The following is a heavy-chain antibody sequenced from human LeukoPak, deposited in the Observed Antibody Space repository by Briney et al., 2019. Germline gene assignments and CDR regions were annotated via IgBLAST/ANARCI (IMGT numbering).Heavy chain of an antibody. CDR3: ARWRGLQSEFDC. V-gene: IGHV3-7*01. D-gene: IGHD5-24*01. J-gene: IGHJ4*02. CDR2: IGLDGAQK. CDR1: GFSFSDFC. Sequence: GGSLRLSCAASGFSFSDFCMSWVRQAPGKGLECVATIGLDGAQKDFVDSVKGRFTLSRDNAKNSLFLEMNRLRVEDTAVYYCARWRGLQSEFDCWGQGTLVTVSS.